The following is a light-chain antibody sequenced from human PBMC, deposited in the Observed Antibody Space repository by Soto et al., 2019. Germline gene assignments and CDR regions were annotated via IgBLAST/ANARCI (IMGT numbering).Light chain of an antibody. Sequence: QSALTQPASVSGSPGQSITISCTGTNTDVGGYDRVSWYQHHPGKAPKMLIFEVFNRPSGISDRFSGSKSGDTASLTISGLQAEDEADYYCSSYAGSNNNVFGGGTKVTVL. CDR3: SSYAGSNNNV. CDR2: EVF. CDR1: NTDVGGYDR. J-gene: IGLJ3*02. V-gene: IGLV2-14*01.